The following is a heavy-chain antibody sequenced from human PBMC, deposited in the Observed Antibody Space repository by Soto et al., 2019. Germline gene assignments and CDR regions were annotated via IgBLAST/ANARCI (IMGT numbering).Heavy chain of an antibody. CDR2: IIPIFGTA. Sequence: QVQLVQSGAEVKKPGSSVKVSCKASGGTFSSYAISWVRQAPGQGLEWMGGIIPIFGTANYAQKFQGRVTITADESTSTAYMELSSLRSEDTAVYYCAGARPVVTILDYYYYGMDVWGQGTTVTVSS. CDR3: AGARPVVTILDYYYYGMDV. V-gene: IGHV1-69*01. CDR1: GGTFSSYA. J-gene: IGHJ6*02. D-gene: IGHD2-15*01.